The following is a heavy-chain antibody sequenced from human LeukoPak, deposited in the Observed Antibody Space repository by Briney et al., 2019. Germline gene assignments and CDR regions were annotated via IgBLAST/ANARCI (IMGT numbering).Heavy chain of an antibody. CDR2: IYYSGST. J-gene: IGHJ4*02. CDR3: ARLPAYCSTTSCSFDS. CDR1: GASISSSSYY. V-gene: IGHV4-39*01. Sequence: PSETLSLTCTVSGASISSSSYYWGWIRQPPGKGLEWTGNIYYSGSTYYNPSLKSRVTISVDTSKNQFSLKLTSVTAADTAVYYCARLPAYCSTTSCSFDSWGQGTLVAVSS. D-gene: IGHD2-2*01.